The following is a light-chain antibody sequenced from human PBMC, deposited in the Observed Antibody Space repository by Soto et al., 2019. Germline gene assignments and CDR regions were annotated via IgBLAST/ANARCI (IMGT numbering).Light chain of an antibody. CDR2: DAS. J-gene: IGKJ1*01. CDR3: QQYSSYSG. Sequence: DIQMTQSPSTLSASVGDRVTITCRASQSLGNWLAWYQQKPGKAPKLLIYDASSLESGVPSRFSGSGSGTEFTLTISSLQPDDFATYYCQQYSSYSGFGQGTKVDIK. CDR1: QSLGNW. V-gene: IGKV1-5*01.